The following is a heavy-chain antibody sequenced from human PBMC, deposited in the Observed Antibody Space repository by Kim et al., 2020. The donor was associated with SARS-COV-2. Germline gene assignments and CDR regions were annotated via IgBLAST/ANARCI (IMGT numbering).Heavy chain of an antibody. V-gene: IGHV4-39*01. D-gene: IGHD2-15*01. Sequence: SETLSLTCSVSGVSISSSSYYWGWIRQPPGRGLEWIGSINYSGSTYYNPSLKSRVTISVDLSKNQFSLNLRSLTAADTDVYYCARHGRKGWFDPWGQGTLVTVSS. CDR2: INYSGST. CDR3: ARHGRKGWFDP. J-gene: IGHJ5*02. CDR1: GVSISSSSYY.